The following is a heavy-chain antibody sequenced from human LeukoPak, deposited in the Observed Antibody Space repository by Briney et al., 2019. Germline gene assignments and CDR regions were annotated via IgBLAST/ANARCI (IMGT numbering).Heavy chain of an antibody. V-gene: IGHV3-7*01. J-gene: IGHJ3*02. CDR1: GFTFSNYW. Sequence: GGSLRLSCAASGFTFSNYWLTWVRQAPGKGLEWVANIKHDGSDQYYLDSVKGRFTISRDNAKNSLYLQMNSLRAEDTAVYYCARDGYNWNDRDESFDIWGQGTMVTVSS. CDR2: IKHDGSDQ. CDR3: ARDGYNWNDRDESFDI. D-gene: IGHD1-1*01.